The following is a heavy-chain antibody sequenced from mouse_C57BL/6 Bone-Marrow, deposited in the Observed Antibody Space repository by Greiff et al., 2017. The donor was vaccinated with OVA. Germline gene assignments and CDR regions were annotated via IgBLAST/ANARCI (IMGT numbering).Heavy chain of an antibody. V-gene: IGHV6-3*01. D-gene: IGHD1-1*02. CDR3: LLWYYFGY. CDR2: IRLIFDNYAT. CDR1: GFTFSNYW. J-gene: IGHJ2*01. Sequence: EVKLEESGGGLVQPGGSMKLSCVASGFTFSNYWMNWVRQSPEKGLEWVAQIRLIFDNYATHYAESVTVRFTISSVNSKISVYLQMNNLWADDTGICSCLLWYYFGYWGQGTTLTVSS.